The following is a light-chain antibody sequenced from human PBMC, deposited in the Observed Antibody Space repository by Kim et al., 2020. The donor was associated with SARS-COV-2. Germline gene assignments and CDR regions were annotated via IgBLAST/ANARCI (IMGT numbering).Light chain of an antibody. Sequence: PASISCRSSQGLLMGNGYNYWGWYVQKPGQSPQLLIYLTSTRASGVPDRFSGSGSGTDFTLKISRVEAEDVGVYYSMQAFQPPRTFGQGTRLEIK. CDR1: QGLLMGNGYNY. V-gene: IGKV2-28*01. CDR2: LTS. J-gene: IGKJ5*01. CDR3: MQAFQPPRT.